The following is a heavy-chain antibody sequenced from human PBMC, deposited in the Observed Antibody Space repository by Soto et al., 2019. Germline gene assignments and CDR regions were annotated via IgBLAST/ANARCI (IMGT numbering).Heavy chain of an antibody. D-gene: IGHD3-9*01. Sequence: ASVKFSCKRSGYTFTGYHMHWVRQAPGQGLDWMGWINPKSGGTNGSEKFQGRVTMTRDTSFSTAYMELSRLRSDDTAIYYCARDLKYYDILTGYYKGGYYFDSGGQGTLVTVSS. CDR2: INPKSGGT. V-gene: IGHV1-2*02. J-gene: IGHJ4*02. CDR1: GYTFTGYH. CDR3: ARDLKYYDILTGYYKGGYYFDS.